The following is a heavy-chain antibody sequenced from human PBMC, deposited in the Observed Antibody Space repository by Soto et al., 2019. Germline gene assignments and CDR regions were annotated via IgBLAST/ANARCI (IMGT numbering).Heavy chain of an antibody. CDR2: ISYDGSNK. Sequence: QVQLVEYGGGVVQPGRSLRLSCAASGFTFSSYAMHWVRQAPGKGLEWVAVISYDGSNKYYADSVKGRFTISRDNSKNTLYLQMNSLRAEDTAVYYCARDGDSEWIQGVGYFDYWGQGTLVTVSS. CDR3: ARDGDSEWIQGVGYFDY. J-gene: IGHJ4*02. CDR1: GFTFSSYA. V-gene: IGHV3-30-3*01. D-gene: IGHD5-18*01.